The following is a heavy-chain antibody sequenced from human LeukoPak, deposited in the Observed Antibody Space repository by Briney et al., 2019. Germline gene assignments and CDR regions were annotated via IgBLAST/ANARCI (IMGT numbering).Heavy chain of an antibody. CDR2: ISVYNVNT. J-gene: IGHJ4*02. D-gene: IGHD3-3*01. V-gene: IGHV1-18*01. CDR3: ARDEIFGVGTHF. Sequence: ASVKVSCKTSGYTFTDYGISWVRQAPGQGLEWMGWISVYNVNTNYAQKFQGRVTMTRDTSTNTVYMELTSLTSDDTAVYFCARDEIFGVGTHFWGQGTLVTVSS. CDR1: GYTFTDYG.